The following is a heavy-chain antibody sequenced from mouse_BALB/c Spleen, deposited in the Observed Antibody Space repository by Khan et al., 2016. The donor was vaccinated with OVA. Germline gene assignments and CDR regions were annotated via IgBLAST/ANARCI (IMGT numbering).Heavy chain of an antibody. Sequence: EVELVESGGGLVKPGGSLKLSCAASGFTFSSYTMSWVRQTPAKRLEWVATISSGGTYTYYPDNMKGRFTISRDNAKNTLYLQMSSLKSEETAMYYCTRDRHGNDGGWCAYWGQGTLVTVSA. CDR1: GFTFSSYT. J-gene: IGHJ3*01. CDR3: TRDRHGNDGGWCAY. V-gene: IGHV5-6-4*01. D-gene: IGHD2-2*01. CDR2: ISSGGTYT.